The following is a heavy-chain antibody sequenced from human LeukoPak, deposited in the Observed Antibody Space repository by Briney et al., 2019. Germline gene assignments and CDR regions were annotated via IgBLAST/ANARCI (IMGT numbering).Heavy chain of an antibody. CDR1: GYTFTSYD. Sequence: ASVKVSCKASGYTFTSYDINWVRQATGQGLEWMGGIIPLFGMANYAQKFQGRGTITADQSTRTAYMELSDLRSEDTAVYYCARRSSGSSAIDYWGQGTLVTVSS. J-gene: IGHJ4*02. V-gene: IGHV1-69*10. D-gene: IGHD1-26*01. CDR2: IIPLFGMA. CDR3: ARRSSGSSAIDY.